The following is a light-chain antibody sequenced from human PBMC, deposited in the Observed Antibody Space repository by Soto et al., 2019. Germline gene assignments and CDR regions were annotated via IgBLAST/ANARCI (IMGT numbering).Light chain of an antibody. CDR1: CDINVGSYN. V-gene: IGLV5-37*01. CDR2: YYSDSDK. Sequence: QPVLTQPPSSSASPGESARLTCTLPCDINVGSYNIYWYQQKPGSPPRYLLYYYSDSDKGQGSGVPSRFSGSKDASANTGFLLISGLQSEDEADYYCMIWPAGVFGTGTRSPS. CDR3: MIWPAGV. J-gene: IGLJ1*01.